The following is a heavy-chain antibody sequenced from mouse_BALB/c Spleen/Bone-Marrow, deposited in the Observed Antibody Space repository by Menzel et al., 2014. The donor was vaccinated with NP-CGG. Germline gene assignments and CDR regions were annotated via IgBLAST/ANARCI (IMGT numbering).Heavy chain of an antibody. D-gene: IGHD4-1*01. J-gene: IGHJ2*01. CDR2: IDPASDYT. Sequence: DVKLQESGAELVKPGASVKLSCTASGFSIKDTYMHWVKQRPEQGLEWIGRIDPASDYTQFDSKFQGKAIITADTSSNTAYLQLSSLTSEDTAVYYCATLTGTFDYWGQGTTLTVSS. CDR3: ATLTGTFDY. CDR1: GFSIKDTY. V-gene: IGHV14-3*02.